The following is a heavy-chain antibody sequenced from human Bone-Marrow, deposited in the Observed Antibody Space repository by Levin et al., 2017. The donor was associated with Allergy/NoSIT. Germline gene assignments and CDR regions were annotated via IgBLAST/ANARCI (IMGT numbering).Heavy chain of an antibody. CDR1: GGFISSSDYY. J-gene: IGHJ4*02. Sequence: PSETLSLTCTVSGGFISSSDYYWSWIRQYPGQGLEWLGYISYSGNTYYNPSVRNRLSISVDMSRNQFSLRLNSVSAADTAIYNCVRGRIDGSSGAAPYYFDDWGQGTLVTVSS. CDR2: ISYSGNT. D-gene: IGHD2-15*01. V-gene: IGHV4-31*03. CDR3: VRGRIDGSSGAAPYYFDD.